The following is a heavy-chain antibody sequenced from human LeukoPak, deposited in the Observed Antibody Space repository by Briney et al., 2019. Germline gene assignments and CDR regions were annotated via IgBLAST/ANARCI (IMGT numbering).Heavy chain of an antibody. CDR3: ARGILGYCSSTSCHPFDP. D-gene: IGHD2-2*01. V-gene: IGHV4-34*01. CDR2: INHSGST. J-gene: IGHJ5*02. CDR1: GGSFSGYY. Sequence: ASETLSLTCAVYGGSFSGYYWSWIRQPPGKGLEWIGEINHSGSTNYNPSLKSRVTISVDTSKNQFSLKLSSVTAADTAVYYCARGILGYCSSTSCHPFDPWGQGTLVTVSS.